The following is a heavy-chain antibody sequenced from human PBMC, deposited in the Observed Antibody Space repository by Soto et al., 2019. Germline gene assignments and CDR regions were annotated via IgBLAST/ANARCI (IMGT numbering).Heavy chain of an antibody. V-gene: IGHV3-15*07. J-gene: IGHJ3*02. CDR1: GFTFSNAW. Sequence: GGSLRLSCAASGFTFSNAWMNWVRQAPGKGLEWVGRIKSKADGGTTDYAAPGTGRFTISRDDSKNTLYVNMNSLKTEDTAVYYCTTDYYDFWSGYYTDAFDIWGQGTVVTVSS. D-gene: IGHD3-3*01. CDR3: TTDYYDFWSGYYTDAFDI. CDR2: IKSKADGGTT.